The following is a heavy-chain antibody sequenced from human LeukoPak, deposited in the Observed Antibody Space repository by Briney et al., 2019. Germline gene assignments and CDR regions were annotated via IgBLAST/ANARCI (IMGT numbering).Heavy chain of an antibody. D-gene: IGHD2-2*01. CDR1: GGSFSGYY. V-gene: IGHV4-34*01. CDR3: ARRKQHVVPAAYYYYYGMDV. Sequence: SETLSLTCAVYGGSFSGYYWSWIRQPPGKGLEWIGEINHSGSTNYNPSLKSRVTISVDTSKNQFSLKLSSVTAADTAVYYCARRKQHVVPAAYYYYYGMDVWGQGTTVTVSS. CDR2: INHSGST. J-gene: IGHJ6*02.